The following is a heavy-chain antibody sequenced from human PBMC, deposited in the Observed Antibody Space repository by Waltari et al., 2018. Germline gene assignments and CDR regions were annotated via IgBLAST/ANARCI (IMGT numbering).Heavy chain of an antibody. CDR1: GYSISSGYY. CDR3: AREGTYYYDSSGPLDY. J-gene: IGHJ4*02. V-gene: IGHV4-38-2*02. D-gene: IGHD3-22*01. Sequence: QVQLQESGPGLVKPSETLSLTCAVSGYSISSGYYWGWIRQPPGKGLGWIGSIYHSGSTYYNPTLKSRVTISVDTAKNQFSLKLRSGTAADTAVDYCAREGTYYYDSSGPLDYWGQGTLVTVSS. CDR2: IYHSGST.